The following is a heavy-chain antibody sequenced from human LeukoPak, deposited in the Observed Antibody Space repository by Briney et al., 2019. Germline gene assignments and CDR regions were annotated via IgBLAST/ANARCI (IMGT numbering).Heavy chain of an antibody. CDR1: GGSISSYY. D-gene: IGHD2-2*01. V-gene: IGHV4-4*09. J-gene: IGHJ4*02. Sequence: PSETLSLTCTVSGGSISSYYWSWIRQLPGKGLEWIGYIHTSGSTNYNPSLKSRVTISVDTSKNQFSLKLSSVTAADTAVYYCARLRFYGSSIDYWGQGTLVTVSS. CDR2: IHTSGST. CDR3: ARLRFYGSSIDY.